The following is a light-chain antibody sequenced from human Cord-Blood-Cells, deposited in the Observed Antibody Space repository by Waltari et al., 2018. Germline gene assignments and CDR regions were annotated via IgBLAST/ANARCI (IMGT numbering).Light chain of an antibody. CDR3: AAWDDSLNGYAV. CDR1: SPNIRSNT. Sequence: QSVLTQPPSASGTPGQRVTISCSGSSPNIRSNTLNWYQQLPGTAPKLLIYSNNQRPSGVPDRFSGAKSGTSASLAISGLQSEDEADYYCAAWDDSLNGYAVFGGGTQLTVL. J-gene: IGLJ7*01. CDR2: SNN. V-gene: IGLV1-44*01.